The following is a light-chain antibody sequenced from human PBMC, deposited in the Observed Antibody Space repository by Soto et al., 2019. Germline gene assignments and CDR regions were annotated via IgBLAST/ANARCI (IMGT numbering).Light chain of an antibody. V-gene: IGLV2-14*01. Sequence: QSALTQPASVSGSPGQSITLSCTGNSSDVVGYNYVSWYQQHPGKAPKFMIYDVSNRPSGVSNRFSGSKSGNTASLTISGLQAEDEADYYCSSYTTSNTRQIVFGTGTKVTVL. J-gene: IGLJ1*01. CDR2: DVS. CDR1: SSDVVGYNY. CDR3: SSYTTSNTRQIV.